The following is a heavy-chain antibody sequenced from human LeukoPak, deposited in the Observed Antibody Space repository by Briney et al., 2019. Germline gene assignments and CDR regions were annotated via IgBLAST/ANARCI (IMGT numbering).Heavy chain of an antibody. CDR2: IWYDGSNK. V-gene: IGHV3-33*08. D-gene: IGHD3-10*01. CDR1: GFTFDDYG. CDR3: ARETPSGYYFDY. J-gene: IGHJ4*02. Sequence: GGSLRLSCAASGFTFDDYGMHWVRQAPGKGLEWMAVIWYDGSNKYYADSVKGRFTISRDNSKNTLYLQMNSLGAEDTAVYYCARETPSGYYFDYWGQGTLVTVSS.